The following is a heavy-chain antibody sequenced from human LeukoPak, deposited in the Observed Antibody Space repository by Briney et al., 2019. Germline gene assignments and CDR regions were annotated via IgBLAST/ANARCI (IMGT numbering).Heavy chain of an antibody. V-gene: IGHV3-33*01. D-gene: IGHD3-10*01. Sequence: GRSLRLSCAASGFTFSSYGMHWVRQAPGKGLEWVAVIWYDGSNKYYADSVKGRFTISRDNSKNTLYLQMNSLRAEDTAVYYCARDLNYYGSGSYYIDYWGQGTLVTVSS. CDR3: ARDLNYYGSGSYYIDY. J-gene: IGHJ4*02. CDR2: IWYDGSNK. CDR1: GFTFSSYG.